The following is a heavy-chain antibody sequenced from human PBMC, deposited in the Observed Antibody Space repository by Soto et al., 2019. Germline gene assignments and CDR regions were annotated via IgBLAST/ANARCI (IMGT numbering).Heavy chain of an antibody. CDR2: IYYSGST. CDR3: ARAMPRCSSTSCFDY. D-gene: IGHD2-2*01. V-gene: IGHV4-59*01. Sequence: PSETLSLTCTVSGGSISSYYWSWIRQPPGKGLKWIGYIYYSGSTNYNPSLKSRVTISVDTSKNQFSLKLSSVTAADTAVYYCARAMPRCSSTSCFDYWGQGTLVTVSS. CDR1: GGSISSYY. J-gene: IGHJ4*02.